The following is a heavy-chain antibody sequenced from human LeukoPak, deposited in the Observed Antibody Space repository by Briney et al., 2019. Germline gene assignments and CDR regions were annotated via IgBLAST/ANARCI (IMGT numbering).Heavy chain of an antibody. V-gene: IGHV3-48*01. Sequence: GGSLRLSCAASGFTFSSYSMNWVRQAPGKGLEWVSYISSSSSTIYYADSVKGRFTISRDNAKNSLYLQMNSLRAEDTAVYYCARDQVLWFGELTPNDYYYYGMDVWGQGTTVTVSS. CDR2: ISSSSSTI. CDR3: ARDQVLWFGELTPNDYYYYGMDV. D-gene: IGHD3-10*01. CDR1: GFTFSSYS. J-gene: IGHJ6*02.